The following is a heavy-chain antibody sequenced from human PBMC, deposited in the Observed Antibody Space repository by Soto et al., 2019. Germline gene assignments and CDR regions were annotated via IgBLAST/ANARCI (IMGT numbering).Heavy chain of an antibody. CDR3: TRHARDLELTPFDY. D-gene: IGHD1-1*01. J-gene: IGHJ4*02. CDR2: MRNKTNSYAT. V-gene: IGHV3-73*01. Sequence: LGGSLRLSGSASGFTFSGSAMHWVRQASGKGLEWVGRMRNKTNSYATSYAASLKGRFAISRDDSKNTAYLQMNSLKTEDTAVYYCTRHARDLELTPFDYRDPGNLGTVSS. CDR1: GFTFSGSA.